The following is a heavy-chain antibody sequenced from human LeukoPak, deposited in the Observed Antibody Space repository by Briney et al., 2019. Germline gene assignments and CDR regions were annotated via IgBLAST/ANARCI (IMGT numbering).Heavy chain of an antibody. CDR3: ARDGAVAGYYYYYYMDV. CDR2: ISSSGSTI. J-gene: IGHJ6*03. V-gene: IGHV3-48*03. D-gene: IGHD6-19*01. Sequence: PGGSLRLSCAASGFTFRSYEMNWVRQAPGKGLEWVSYISSSGSTIYYADSVKGRFTISRDNAKNSLYLQMNSLRAEDTAVYYCARDGAVAGYYYYYYMDVWGKGTTVTISS. CDR1: GFTFRSYE.